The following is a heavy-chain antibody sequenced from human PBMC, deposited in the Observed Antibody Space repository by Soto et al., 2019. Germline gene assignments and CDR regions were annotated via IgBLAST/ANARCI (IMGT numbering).Heavy chain of an antibody. CDR1: GYSFTSSY. J-gene: IGHJ4*02. CDR2: INPSTGNA. Sequence: ASVKVSCKASGYSFTSSYLHWVRQAPGQGLEWVGIINPSTGNARYAQNFQGRVTMTRDTSTSTVYMELSSLRSEDTAVYYCARVGYCIGGSCYKYQFDYWGQGTLVTVSS. D-gene: IGHD2-15*01. CDR3: ARVGYCIGGSCYKYQFDY. V-gene: IGHV1-46*01.